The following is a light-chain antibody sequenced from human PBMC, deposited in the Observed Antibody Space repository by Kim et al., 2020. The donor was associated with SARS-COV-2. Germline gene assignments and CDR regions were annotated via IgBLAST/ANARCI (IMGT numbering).Light chain of an antibody. CDR2: KTS. J-gene: IGKJ5*01. Sequence: DIQMTQSPSTLSASVGDRVTITCRASQSFSSWLAWYQQKPGKVPKLLIYKTSILESGVPSRFSGSGSGTEFTLTISSLQPDDFATYYCQQYTNSPLTF. CDR3: QQYTNSPLT. V-gene: IGKV1-5*03. CDR1: QSFSSW.